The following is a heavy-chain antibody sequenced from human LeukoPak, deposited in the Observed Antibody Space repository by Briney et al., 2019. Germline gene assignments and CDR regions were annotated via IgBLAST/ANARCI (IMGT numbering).Heavy chain of an antibody. V-gene: IGHV3-23*01. CDR1: GFTFSSYA. J-gene: IGHJ4*02. Sequence: GGSLRLSCAASGFTFSSYAMSWVRQAPGKGLEWVSVISGSGGGTYYADSVKGRFTISKDNSKNTLSLQMHSLRAEDRAVYYCAKDRGHYYTYDYWGQGTLVTVSS. CDR2: ISGSGGGT. D-gene: IGHD3-22*01. CDR3: AKDRGHYYTYDY.